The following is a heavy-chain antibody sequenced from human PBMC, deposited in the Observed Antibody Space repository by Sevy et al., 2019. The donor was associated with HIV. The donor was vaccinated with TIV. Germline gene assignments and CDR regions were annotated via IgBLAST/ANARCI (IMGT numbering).Heavy chain of an antibody. D-gene: IGHD3-22*01. J-gene: IGHJ4*02. CDR3: VTSSGYSPFDY. CDR1: GYTFTSYD. V-gene: IGHV1-8*01. CDR2: MNPNSGNT. Sequence: ASVKVSCKASGYTFTSYDINWERQATGRGLEWMGWMNPNSGNTGYAQKFQGRVTMTRNTSISTAYMELSSLRSEDTAVYYCVTSSGYSPFDYWGQGTLVTVSS.